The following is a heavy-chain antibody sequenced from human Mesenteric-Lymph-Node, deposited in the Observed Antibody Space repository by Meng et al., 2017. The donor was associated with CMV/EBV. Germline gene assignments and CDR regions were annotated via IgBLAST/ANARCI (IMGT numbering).Heavy chain of an antibody. CDR2: IYSGGST. V-gene: IGHV3-66*02. J-gene: IGHJ6*02. D-gene: IGHD4-17*01. CDR3: ARGKGVTTRYYYYGMDV. CDR1: GFTVSSNY. Sequence: GESLKISCAASGFTVSSNYMSWVRQAPGKGLEWVSVIYSGGSTYYADSVKGRFTISRDNSKNTLYLQMNSLRAEDTAVYYCARGKGVTTRYYYYGMDVWGQGTTVTVSS.